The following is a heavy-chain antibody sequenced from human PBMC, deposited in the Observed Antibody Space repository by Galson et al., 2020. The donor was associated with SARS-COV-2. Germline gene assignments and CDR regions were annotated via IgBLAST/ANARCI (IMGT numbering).Heavy chain of an antibody. CDR1: GFSLSTSGMC. CDR2: IDWDDDK. Sequence: SGPTLVKPTQTLTLTCTFSGFSLSTSGMCVSWIRQPPGKALEWLALIDWDDDKYYSTSLKTRLTISKDTSKNQVVLTMTNMDPVDTATYYCARRRPYYDILTGYYGDHYFDYWGQGTLVTVSS. D-gene: IGHD3-9*01. CDR3: ARRRPYYDILTGYYGDHYFDY. J-gene: IGHJ4*02. V-gene: IGHV2-70*01.